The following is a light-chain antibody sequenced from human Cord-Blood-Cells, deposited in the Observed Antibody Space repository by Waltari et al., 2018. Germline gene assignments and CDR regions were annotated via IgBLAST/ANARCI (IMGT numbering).Light chain of an antibody. CDR3: SSYAGSNNWV. CDR2: EVS. CDR1: SSDVGGYNY. Sequence: QSALTQPPSASGSPGQSVTISCTGTSSDVGGYNYVSWYQQQPGKAPKLMSYEVSKRHSGVPARFSGLMSGNTASLTVSGLQAEDEGDYYCSSYAGSNNWVCGGGTKLTVL. J-gene: IGLJ3*02. V-gene: IGLV2-8*01.